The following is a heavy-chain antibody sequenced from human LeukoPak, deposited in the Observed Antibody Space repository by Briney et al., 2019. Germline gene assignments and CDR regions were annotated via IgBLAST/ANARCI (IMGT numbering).Heavy chain of an antibody. CDR1: GGSISSSSYY. J-gene: IGHJ4*02. Sequence: SETLSLTCTVSGGSISSSSYYWGWIRQPPGQGLEWIGSIYYSGSTYYNPSLKSRVTISVDTSKNQFSLKLSSVTAADTAVYYCARLGYCSSTSCYFIDYWGQGTLVTVSS. D-gene: IGHD2-2*01. V-gene: IGHV4-39*01. CDR3: ARLGYCSSTSCYFIDY. CDR2: IYYSGST.